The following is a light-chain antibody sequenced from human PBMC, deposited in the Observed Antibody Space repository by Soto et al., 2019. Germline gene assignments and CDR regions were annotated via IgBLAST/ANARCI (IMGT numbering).Light chain of an antibody. Sequence: DIQLTQSPSFLSASIGDRVTITCRASQNFSSYLTWYQQKPGQAHKLLIYAAYTLHTGIQSRFSGSGSGTEFTLTIRSLQPEDFATYYCKQCNSWPPTFGQGTKVDIK. J-gene: IGKJ1*01. CDR1: QNFSSY. CDR2: AAY. CDR3: KQCNSWPPT. V-gene: IGKV1-39*01.